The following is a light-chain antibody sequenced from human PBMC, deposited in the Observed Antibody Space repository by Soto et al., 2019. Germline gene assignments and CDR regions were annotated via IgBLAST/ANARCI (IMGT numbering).Light chain of an antibody. CDR1: HSIRYW. CDR3: QQTFSPDVT. Sequence: DIHMTQSPSTLSASVGDRASITCRASHSIRYWLAWFQQKPGKAPRLLIYEASRLESGVPSRFTGSGSATDFTLTITSLQREDAGTYFCQQTFSPDVTFGGGTRLEIK. V-gene: IGKV1-5*03. J-gene: IGKJ5*01. CDR2: EAS.